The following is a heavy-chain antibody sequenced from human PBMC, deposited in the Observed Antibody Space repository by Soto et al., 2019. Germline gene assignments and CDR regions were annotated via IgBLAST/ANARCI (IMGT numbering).Heavy chain of an antibody. CDR3: SRVDPGETSPFDH. CDR2: LNAGNDNT. V-gene: IGHV1-3*01. J-gene: IGHJ4*02. Sequence: ASVKVSCKASGYTFTPYVMYWVRQAPGQRLEWMGWLNAGNDNTEYSQKLQGRVTMTRDTSTSTVYMEVSSLRSEDTAVYYCSRVDPGETSPFDHWGQGTLVTVSS. CDR1: GYTFTPYV. D-gene: IGHD3-10*01.